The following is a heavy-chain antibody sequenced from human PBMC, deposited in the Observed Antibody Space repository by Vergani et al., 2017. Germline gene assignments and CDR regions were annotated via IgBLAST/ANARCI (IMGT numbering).Heavy chain of an antibody. D-gene: IGHD4-11*01. CDR1: GGTFSSYA. CDR3: ASGGYSNYDRWSDYYYYGMDV. J-gene: IGHJ6*02. CDR2: IIPIFGTA. Sequence: QVQLVQSGAEVKKPGSSVKVSCKASGGTFSSYAISWVRQAPGQGLEWMGGIIPIFGTANYAQKFQGRVTITADKSTSTAYMELSSLRSEDTAVYYCASGGYSNYDRWSDYYYYGMDVWGQGTTVTVSS. V-gene: IGHV1-69*06.